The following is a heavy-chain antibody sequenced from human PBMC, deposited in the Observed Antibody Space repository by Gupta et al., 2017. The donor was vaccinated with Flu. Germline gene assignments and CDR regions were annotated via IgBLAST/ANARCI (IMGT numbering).Heavy chain of an antibody. CDR1: GFTFTTYA. CDR3: AKDLRYCNGDSCYSDYYFDF. J-gene: IGHJ4*02. CDR2: IGASGAST. Sequence: EVQLLESGGGLEQPGGSLRLSCAASGFTFTTYAMRWVRQAPGKGLEWVSTIGASGASTYYADSVKGRFTISRDNSKNMVYLQMNSLRAEDTAVYYCAKDLRYCNGDSCYSDYYFDFWSRGTLVTVSS. V-gene: IGHV3-23*01. D-gene: IGHD2-15*01.